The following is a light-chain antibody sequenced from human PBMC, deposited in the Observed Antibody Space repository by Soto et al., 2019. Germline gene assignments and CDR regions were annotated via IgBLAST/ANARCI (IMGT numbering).Light chain of an antibody. V-gene: IGLV1-44*01. J-gene: IGLJ1*01. CDR2: SNN. Sequence: QSVLTQPPSASGTPGQRVTISCSGSSSNIGSNNVNWYQQLPGTAPTLLIYSNNQRPSGVPDRFSGSKSGTSASLAVNGLQSEDEADYYCSSYTTSSTYVFGTGTKLTVL. CDR1: SSNIGSNN. CDR3: SSYTTSSTYV.